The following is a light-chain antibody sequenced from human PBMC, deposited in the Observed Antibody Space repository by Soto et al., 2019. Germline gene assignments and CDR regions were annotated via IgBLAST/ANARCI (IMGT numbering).Light chain of an antibody. CDR1: SSNVGSNT. CDR3: AVWDDTLKAVV. V-gene: IGLV1-44*01. Sequence: QSVVTQPPSASGTPGQRVTIFCSGSSSNVGSNTVDWYHLLPGTAPKLLIYHNNQRPSGVPDRLSGSKSGTSASLAISGLQSEDEADYYCAVWDDTLKAVVFGGGTKLTVL. J-gene: IGLJ2*01. CDR2: HNN.